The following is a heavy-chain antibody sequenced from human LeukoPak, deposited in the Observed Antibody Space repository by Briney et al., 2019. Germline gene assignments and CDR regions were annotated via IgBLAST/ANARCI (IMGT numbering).Heavy chain of an antibody. Sequence: QTGGSLRLSCAASGFTFSSYGMHWVRQAPGKGLEWVAVIWYDGSNEYYADSVKGRFTISRDNSTNTLYLQMNSLRAEDTAVYYCARDQQGEYYFDYWGQGTLVTVSS. D-gene: IGHD1-26*01. CDR1: GFTFSSYG. J-gene: IGHJ4*02. CDR2: IWYDGSNE. V-gene: IGHV3-33*01. CDR3: ARDQQGEYYFDY.